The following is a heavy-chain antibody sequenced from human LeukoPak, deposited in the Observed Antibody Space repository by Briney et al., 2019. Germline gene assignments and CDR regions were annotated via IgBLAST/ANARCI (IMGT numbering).Heavy chain of an antibody. CDR1: GFTFSSYS. CDR2: ISSSSSDI. Sequence: PGGSLRLSCAASGFTFSSYSMSWIRQAPGKGLEWVSSISSSSSDIYYVDSVKGRFTISRDNAKNSLYLQMNSLRAEDTAVYYCARTGALNWNYYYYYYMDVWGKGTTVTVSS. D-gene: IGHD1-1*01. J-gene: IGHJ6*03. V-gene: IGHV3-21*01. CDR3: ARTGALNWNYYYYYYMDV.